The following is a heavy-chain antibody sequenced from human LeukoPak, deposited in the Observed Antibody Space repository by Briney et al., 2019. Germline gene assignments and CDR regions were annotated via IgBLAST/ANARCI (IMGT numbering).Heavy chain of an antibody. CDR3: ARRADAYNYYMDV. D-gene: IGHD6-19*01. CDR2: IYPGDSDT. CDR1: GYSFTSYW. J-gene: IGHJ6*03. Sequence: GESLKISCKGSGYSFTSYWIGWVRQMPGKGLEWMGIIYPGDSDTRYSPSFQGQVTISADKSISTAYLQWSSLKASDTAMYYCARRADAYNYYMDVWGKGTTVTISS. V-gene: IGHV5-51*01.